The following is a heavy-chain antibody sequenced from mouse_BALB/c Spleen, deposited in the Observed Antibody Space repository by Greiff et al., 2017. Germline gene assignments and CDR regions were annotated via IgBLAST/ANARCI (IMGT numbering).Heavy chain of an antibody. CDR2: INPYNGAT. CDR3: ARSLYYYGSSYDEREPYYAMDY. V-gene: IGHV1-31*01. CDR1: GYSFTGYY. Sequence: VQLQQSGPELVKPGASVKISCKASGYSFTGYYMHWVKQSHVKSLEWIGRINPYNGATSYNQNFKDKASLTVDKSSSTAYMELHSLTSEDSAVYYCARSLYYYGSSYDEREPYYAMDYWGQGTSVTVSS. J-gene: IGHJ4*01. D-gene: IGHD1-1*01.